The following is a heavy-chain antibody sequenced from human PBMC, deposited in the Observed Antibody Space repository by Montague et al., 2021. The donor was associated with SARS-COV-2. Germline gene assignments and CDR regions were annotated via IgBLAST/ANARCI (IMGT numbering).Heavy chain of an antibody. CDR1: GGSFSGYY. J-gene: IGHJ6*02. CDR3: ARGRTVTTFYYYYYGMDV. Sequence: SETLSLTCAVYGGSFSGYYWSWIRQPPGKGLEWIGEINHSGSTNYNPSLKSRVTISVDTSKNQFSLKLSSVTAADTAVYYCARGRTVTTFYYYYYGMDVWGQGTTATVS. V-gene: IGHV4-34*01. D-gene: IGHD4-17*01. CDR2: INHSGST.